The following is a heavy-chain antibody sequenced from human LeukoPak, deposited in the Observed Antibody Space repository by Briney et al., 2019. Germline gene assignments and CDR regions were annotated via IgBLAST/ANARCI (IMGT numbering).Heavy chain of an antibody. CDR1: GYTFTGYY. Sequence: ASVKVSCKASGYTFTGYYMYWVRQAPGQGLEWMGWINPNSGGTNYAQKFQGRVTMTRDTSISTAYMELSRLRSDDTAVYYCARALGSEEERYYDILTGYIIDYWGQGTLVTVSS. V-gene: IGHV1-2*02. J-gene: IGHJ4*02. D-gene: IGHD3-9*01. CDR2: INPNSGGT. CDR3: ARALGSEEERYYDILTGYIIDY.